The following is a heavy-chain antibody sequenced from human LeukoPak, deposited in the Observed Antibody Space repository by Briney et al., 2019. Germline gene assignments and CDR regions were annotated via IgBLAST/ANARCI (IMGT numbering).Heavy chain of an antibody. Sequence: PGGSLRLSCAASGXTFSSYSMNWVRQAPGKGLEWVSSISSSSSYIYYADSVKGRFTISRDNAKNSLYLQMSSLRAEDTAVYFCAREISYGDYPSGDAFDNWGQGTMVTVSS. CDR2: ISSSSSYI. V-gene: IGHV3-21*01. J-gene: IGHJ3*02. CDR3: AREISYGDYPSGDAFDN. D-gene: IGHD4-17*01. CDR1: GXTFSSYS.